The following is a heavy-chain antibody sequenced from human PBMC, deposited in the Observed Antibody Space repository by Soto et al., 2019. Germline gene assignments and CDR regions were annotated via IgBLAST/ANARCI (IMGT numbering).Heavy chain of an antibody. CDR1: GVSISSHDW. V-gene: IGHV4-4*02. Sequence: QVQLQESGPGLVKPSGTLSLTCAVSGVSISSHDWWTWVRQPPGKGLEWIGESHQSGNTHYNSSLEIRVTISLDTSKNQFSLRLTSVTVADTAVYYCATRDSSRFYWGQGTLVTVSS. D-gene: IGHD6-13*01. J-gene: IGHJ4*02. CDR3: ATRDSSRFY. CDR2: SHQSGNT.